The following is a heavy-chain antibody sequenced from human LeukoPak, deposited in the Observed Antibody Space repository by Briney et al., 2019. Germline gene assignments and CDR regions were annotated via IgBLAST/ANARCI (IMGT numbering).Heavy chain of an antibody. CDR1: GFIFSLYE. CDR3: AGGPQYSGSYAY. J-gene: IGHJ4*02. CDR2: ISDSGSII. V-gene: IGHV3-48*03. D-gene: IGHD1-26*01. Sequence: GGSLRLSCAASGFIFSLYEMPWVRQAPGKGLEWISYISDSGSIIKNADSVKGRFTISRDNAKNSLNLQMNSLRVDDTAVYYCAGGPQYSGSYAYWGQGTLVTVSS.